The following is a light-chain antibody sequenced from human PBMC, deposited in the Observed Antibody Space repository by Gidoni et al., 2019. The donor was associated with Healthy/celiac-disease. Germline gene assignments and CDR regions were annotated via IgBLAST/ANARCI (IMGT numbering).Light chain of an antibody. J-gene: IGKJ3*01. Sequence: EIVLTQSSGTLSLSPGERATLSCRASQSVSSSYLAWYQQKPVQAPRLLIYGSSNRATGIPDRFSGSGSGTDFAFTISRLGPEDFAVYYCQQYGSSPLFTFGPGTKVDIK. V-gene: IGKV3-20*01. CDR3: QQYGSSPLFT. CDR1: QSVSSSY. CDR2: GSS.